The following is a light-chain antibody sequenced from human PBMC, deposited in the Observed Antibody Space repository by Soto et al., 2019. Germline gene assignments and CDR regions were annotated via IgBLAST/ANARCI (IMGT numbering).Light chain of an antibody. CDR2: GAS. J-gene: IGKJ2*01. CDR1: QSVSSSS. CDR3: QQYGSSPPYT. Sequence: PGERATLSCRASQSVSSSSLAWYRQKPGQAPRLLIYGASTRATDIPDRFSGSGSGTDFTLTISRLEPEDFAVYYCQQYGSSPPYTFGQGTKLEIK. V-gene: IGKV3-20*01.